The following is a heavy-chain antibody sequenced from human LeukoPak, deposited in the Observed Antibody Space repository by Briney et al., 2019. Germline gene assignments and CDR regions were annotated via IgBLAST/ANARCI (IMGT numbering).Heavy chain of an antibody. Sequence: ASVKVSCKASGYTFTSYGISWVRQAPGQGLEWMGWISAYNGNTNYAQKLQGRVTMTTDTSTSTAYMEVRSLRYDDTAVYYCARDWGSRGSPGYFDYWGQGTLVTVSS. CDR3: ARDWGSRGSPGYFDY. CDR2: ISAYNGNT. CDR1: GYTFTSYG. V-gene: IGHV1-18*01. J-gene: IGHJ4*02. D-gene: IGHD2-15*01.